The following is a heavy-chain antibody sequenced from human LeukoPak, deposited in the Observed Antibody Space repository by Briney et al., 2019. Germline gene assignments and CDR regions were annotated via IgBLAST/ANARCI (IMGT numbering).Heavy chain of an antibody. CDR3: ARGDYEGNMS. J-gene: IGHJ4*02. Sequence: SETLSLTCTVSGGSISSYYWSWIRQPPGKGLEWIGYIYYSGSTNYNPSLKSRVTISVDTSKNQFSLKLGSVTAADTAVYYCARGDYEGNMSWGQGTLVTVSS. D-gene: IGHD4-17*01. CDR2: IYYSGST. CDR1: GGSISSYY. V-gene: IGHV4-59*01.